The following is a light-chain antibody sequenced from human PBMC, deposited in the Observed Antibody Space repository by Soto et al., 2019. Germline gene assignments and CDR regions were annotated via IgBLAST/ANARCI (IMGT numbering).Light chain of an antibody. J-gene: IGKJ1*01. CDR2: GAS. V-gene: IGKV3-15*01. CDR1: QSVSSN. Sequence: EIVMTQSPATLSVSPGERATLSCRASQSVSSNLSGYQQKPGQAPRLLIYGASTRATGIPARFSGSESGTEFARNISRLQSEECAVYYCQQYNNWPPWTFGKGTKLEIK. CDR3: QQYNNWPPWT.